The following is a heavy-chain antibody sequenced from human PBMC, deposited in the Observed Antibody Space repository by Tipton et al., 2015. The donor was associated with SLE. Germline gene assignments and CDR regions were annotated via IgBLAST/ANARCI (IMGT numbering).Heavy chain of an antibody. CDR2: INSDGSTT. CDR3: ARGDTILEWYPFEY. Sequence: SLRLSCAASGFTFSSHWMHWVRQAPGKGLVWVSRINSDGSTTTYADSVKGRFTISRDNAKNTLYLQMNSLRAEDTAVYYCARGDTILEWYPFEYWGQGTLVTVSS. V-gene: IGHV3-74*01. J-gene: IGHJ4*02. CDR1: GFTFSSHW. D-gene: IGHD3-3*01.